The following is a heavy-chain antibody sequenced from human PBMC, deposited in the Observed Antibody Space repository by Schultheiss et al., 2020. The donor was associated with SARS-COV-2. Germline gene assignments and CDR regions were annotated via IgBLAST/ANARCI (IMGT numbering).Heavy chain of an antibody. V-gene: IGHV3-21*05. CDR1: GFTFSSYA. CDR2: ISSSSSYI. J-gene: IGHJ4*02. Sequence: GGSLRLSCAASGFTFSSYAMSWVRQAPGKGLEWVSYISSSSSYIYYADSVKGRFTISRDNAKNTVYLQMNSLRAEDTAEYYCASRRWLQGDYWGQGTLVTVSS. CDR3: ASRRWLQGDY. D-gene: IGHD5-24*01.